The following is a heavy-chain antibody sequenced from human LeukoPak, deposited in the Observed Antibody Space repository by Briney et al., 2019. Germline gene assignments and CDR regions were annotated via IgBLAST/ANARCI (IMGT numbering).Heavy chain of an antibody. CDR3: ARADPYSSSFDY. Sequence: PSETLSLTCTVSGGSISSYYWSWIRQPPGKGLEWIGYIYYSGSTNYNPSLKSRVTISVDTSKNQFSLKLSSVTAADTAVYYCARADPYSSSFDYWGQGTLVTVSS. CDR1: GGSISSYY. J-gene: IGHJ4*02. CDR2: IYYSGST. D-gene: IGHD6-13*01. V-gene: IGHV4-59*01.